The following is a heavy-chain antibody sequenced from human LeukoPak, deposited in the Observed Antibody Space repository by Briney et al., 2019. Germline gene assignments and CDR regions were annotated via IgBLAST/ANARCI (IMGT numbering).Heavy chain of an antibody. Sequence: SETLSLTCTVSGGSISSYYWSWIRQPPGKGLEWIGYIYYIGSTNYNPSLKSRVTISVDTSNNQFSLKLNSVTAADTAVYYCARVSATVTIFDQWGQGTLVTVSS. CDR1: GGSISSYY. CDR3: ARVSATVTIFDQ. D-gene: IGHD5-18*01. V-gene: IGHV4-59*01. CDR2: IYYIGST. J-gene: IGHJ4*02.